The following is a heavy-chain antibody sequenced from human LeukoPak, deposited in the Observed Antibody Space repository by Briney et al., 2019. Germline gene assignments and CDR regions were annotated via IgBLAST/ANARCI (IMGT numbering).Heavy chain of an antibody. CDR3: AKAQFLGYSNSYYFDY. Sequence: GGSLRLSCAASGFTFSSYAMSWVRQAPGKGLEWVSAISGSGGSTYYADPVKGRFTISRDNSKNTLYLQMNSLRAEDTAVYYCAKAQFLGYSNSYYFDYWGQGTLVTVSS. CDR2: ISGSGGST. D-gene: IGHD4-11*01. V-gene: IGHV3-23*01. J-gene: IGHJ4*02. CDR1: GFTFSSYA.